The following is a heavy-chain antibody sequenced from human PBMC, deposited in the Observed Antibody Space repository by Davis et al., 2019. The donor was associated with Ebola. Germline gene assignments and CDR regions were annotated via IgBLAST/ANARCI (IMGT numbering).Heavy chain of an antibody. Sequence: ASVKVSCKASGYTFTGYYMHWVRQAPGQGLEWMGWINPNSGGTNYAQKFQGRVTMTRDTSISTAYMELSSLRSEDTAVYYCARGKRSQGYWFDPWGQGSLVTVSS. D-gene: IGHD5-24*01. V-gene: IGHV1-2*02. J-gene: IGHJ5*02. CDR2: INPNSGGT. CDR1: GYTFTGYY. CDR3: ARGKRSQGYWFDP.